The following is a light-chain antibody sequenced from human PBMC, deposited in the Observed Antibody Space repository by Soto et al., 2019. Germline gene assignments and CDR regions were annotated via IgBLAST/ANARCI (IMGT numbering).Light chain of an antibody. CDR2: DAS. CDR3: QRYKSYSYT. V-gene: IGKV1-5*01. Sequence: DIQMTQSPSILSASVGDRVTITCRASQSISNWLAWYQQKPGRAPKVLIYDASSLQSGVPSRFSGSGSGTEFTLTISSLQPDDIATYYCQRYKSYSYTFGQGTNLEI. CDR1: QSISNW. J-gene: IGKJ2*01.